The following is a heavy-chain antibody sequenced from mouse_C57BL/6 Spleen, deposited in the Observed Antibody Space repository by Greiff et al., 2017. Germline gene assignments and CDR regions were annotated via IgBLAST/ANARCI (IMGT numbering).Heavy chain of an antibody. CDR3: TRGGNHYARDY. CDR2: IDPETGGT. V-gene: IGHV1-15*01. J-gene: IGHJ4*01. CDR1: GYTFTDYE. D-gene: IGHD2-1*01. Sequence: VQLQQSGAELVRPGASVTLSCKASGYTFTDYEMPWVKQTPVHGLEWIGAIDPETGGTAYNQKFKGKAILTADKSSSTAYMELRSLTSEDSAVYYCTRGGNHYARDYWGQGTSVTVSS.